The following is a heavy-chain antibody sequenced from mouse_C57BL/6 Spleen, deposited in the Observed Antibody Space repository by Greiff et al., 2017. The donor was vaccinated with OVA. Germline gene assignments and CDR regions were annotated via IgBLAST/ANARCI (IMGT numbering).Heavy chain of an antibody. CDR1: GYAFSTSW. CDR2: IHPADVDT. CDR3: SRCTTVVAPGFDY. V-gene: IGHV1-82*01. J-gene: IGHJ2*01. D-gene: IGHD1-1*01. Sequence: QVQLKESGPELVKPGASVKISCKASGYAFSTSWLNWVKQRPGTGLEWFGRIHPADVDTNYNGKFKGKAPLTADKTSSTANMELSSLTSEDSAVYVVSRCTTVVAPGFDYWGQGTTVTVSS.